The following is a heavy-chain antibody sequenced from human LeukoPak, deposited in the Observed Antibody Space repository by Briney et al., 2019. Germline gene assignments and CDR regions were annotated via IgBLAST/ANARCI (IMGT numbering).Heavy chain of an antibody. CDR1: GFTFDDYA. V-gene: IGHV3-9*01. J-gene: IGHJ4*02. D-gene: IGHD5-18*01. CDR2: ISWNSGSV. CDR3: AKRTGYSYGDFDY. Sequence: GGSLRLSCAASGFTFDDYAMHWVRQAPGKGLEWVSGISWNSGSVDYADSVKGRFTISRDNAKNSLYLQMNSLRAEDTALYYCAKRTGYSYGDFDYWGQGTLVTVSS.